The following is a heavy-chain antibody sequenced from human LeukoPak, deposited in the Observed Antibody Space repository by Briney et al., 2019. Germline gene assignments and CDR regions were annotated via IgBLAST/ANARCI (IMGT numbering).Heavy chain of an antibody. CDR1: GVSISSSNSY. V-gene: IGHV4-39*01. CDR3: ARQTGSGLFILP. CDR2: IYYSGNT. Sequence: SETLSLTCTVSGVSISSSNSYWGWIRQPPGKGLEWIGSIYYSGNTYYNASLKSQVSTSIDTSKNQFSLKLTSVTAADTAVYYCARQTGSGLFILPGGQGTLVTVSS. D-gene: IGHD3/OR15-3a*01. J-gene: IGHJ4*02.